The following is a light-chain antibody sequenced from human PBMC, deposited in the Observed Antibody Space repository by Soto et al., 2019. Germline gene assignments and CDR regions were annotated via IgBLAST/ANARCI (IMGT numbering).Light chain of an antibody. CDR1: QSISSW. J-gene: IGKJ2*01. Sequence: DIQMTQSPSTLSASVGDRVTITCRASQSISSWLAWYQQKPGKAPKLLIYKASSLESGVPTRFSGSGSGTEFTLPISSLQPDDFATYYCQQYNSYSPNYTFGQGTKLEIK. V-gene: IGKV1-5*03. CDR3: QQYNSYSPNYT. CDR2: KAS.